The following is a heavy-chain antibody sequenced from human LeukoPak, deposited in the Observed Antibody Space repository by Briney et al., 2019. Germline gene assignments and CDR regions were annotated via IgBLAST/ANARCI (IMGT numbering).Heavy chain of an antibody. CDR3: ARTRTLPIAGGFDT. CDR2: ISTDGSST. D-gene: IGHD3-16*01. V-gene: IGHV3-74*01. J-gene: IGHJ5*02. Sequence: GGSLRLSCAASGFTFSSYWMHWVRQGPGKGLVWVSRISTDGSSTDYADSVKGRFTISRENAKNTLYLQMNSLRAEDTAVYYCARTRTLPIAGGFDTWGQGSLVTVSS. CDR1: GFTFSSYW.